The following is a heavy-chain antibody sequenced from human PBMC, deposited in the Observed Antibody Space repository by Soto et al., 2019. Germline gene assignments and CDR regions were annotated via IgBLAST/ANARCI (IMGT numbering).Heavy chain of an antibody. CDR1: GFTFRSYW. D-gene: IGHD2-21*02. J-gene: IGHJ3*02. V-gene: IGHV3-7*05. Sequence: EVQLVESGGGLVQPGGSLRLSCAASGFTFRSYWMSWVRQAPGKGLEWVASIKQDGSDKYYVESVKGRFTISRDNAENSVDLLMNTLRAEDTAVYYCARDKNVYDCFGADDAFDIWGQGTMVTVSS. CDR3: ARDKNVYDCFGADDAFDI. CDR2: IKQDGSDK.